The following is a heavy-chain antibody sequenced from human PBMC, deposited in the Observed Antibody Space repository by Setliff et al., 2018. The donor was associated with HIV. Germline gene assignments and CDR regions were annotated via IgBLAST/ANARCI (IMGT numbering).Heavy chain of an antibody. CDR2: IYHTGST. D-gene: IGHD6-19*01. J-gene: IGHJ5*02. CDR3: ARGGTYSSGFNWFDP. Sequence: SETLSLTCTVSGGSINSTSYYWGWIRQPPGNGLEWIGSIYHTGSTYYKPSLKSRVTISVDTSKNQFSLRLSSVAAGDTAVYYCARGGTYSSGFNWFDPWGQGTLVTVSS. V-gene: IGHV4-39*01. CDR1: GGSINSTSYY.